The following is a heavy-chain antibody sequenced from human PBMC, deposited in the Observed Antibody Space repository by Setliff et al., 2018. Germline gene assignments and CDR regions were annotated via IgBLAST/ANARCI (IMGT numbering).Heavy chain of an antibody. J-gene: IGHJ4*02. D-gene: IGHD2-21*02. V-gene: IGHV3-48*04. CDR2: ISSSGSTI. CDR3: ARGWVAVTVDY. Sequence: GGSLRLSCAASGFTFSTHSMNWVRQAPGKGLEWVSSISSSGSTIYYADSVKGRFTVSRDNAKNSLYLQMNSLRAEDTAVYYCARGWVAVTVDYWGQGSLVTVSS. CDR1: GFTFSTHS.